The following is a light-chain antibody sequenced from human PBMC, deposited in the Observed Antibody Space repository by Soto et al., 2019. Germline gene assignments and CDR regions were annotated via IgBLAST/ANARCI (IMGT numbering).Light chain of an antibody. V-gene: IGLV2-8*01. J-gene: IGLJ2*01. CDR3: SSYSGSRTLV. Sequence: QSALTQPPSASGSPGQSVTISCTGTSSDVGGYNRVFWYQHYPAKAPKLMIYEVSTRPSGVPDRFSGSKSGNTASLTVSGLQAEDEADYYCSSYSGSRTLVFGGGTKLTVL. CDR1: SSDVGGYNR. CDR2: EVS.